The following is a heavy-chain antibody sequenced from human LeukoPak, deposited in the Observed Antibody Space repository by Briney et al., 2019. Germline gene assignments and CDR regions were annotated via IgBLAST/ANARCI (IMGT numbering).Heavy chain of an antibody. CDR2: IIPIFGTA. D-gene: IGHD5-18*01. V-gene: IGHV1-69*06. CDR3: ASIQESLGR. J-gene: IGHJ4*02. Sequence: GASVKVSCKASGGTFSSYAISWVRQAPGQGLEWMGGIIPIFGTANYAQKFQGRVTITADKSTSTAYMELSSMRSEDTAVYYCASIQESLGRWGQGTLVTVSS. CDR1: GGTFSSYA.